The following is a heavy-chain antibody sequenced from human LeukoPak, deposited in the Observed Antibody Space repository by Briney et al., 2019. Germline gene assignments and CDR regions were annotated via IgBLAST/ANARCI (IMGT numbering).Heavy chain of an antibody. CDR1: GFTFASYT. J-gene: IGHJ4*02. CDR3: AREWYDYGGDSGGY. Sequence: PGGSLRLSCAASGFTFASYTMHWVRQAPGKGLEWVALISLDGSYKFYADSVKGRFTISRDNSQSTLYLQMSSLRHEDTAVYYCAREWYDYGGDSGGYWGQGTLVTVSS. D-gene: IGHD4-23*01. CDR2: ISLDGSYK. V-gene: IGHV3-30-3*01.